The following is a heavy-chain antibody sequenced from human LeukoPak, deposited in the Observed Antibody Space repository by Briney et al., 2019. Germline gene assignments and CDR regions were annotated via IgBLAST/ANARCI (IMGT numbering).Heavy chain of an antibody. CDR1: GFTFSSYA. D-gene: IGHD6-13*01. CDR3: AKDRSSTWYGAFDI. J-gene: IGHJ3*02. Sequence: GGSLRLSFAAPGFTFSSYAMSWVRQAPGKGLEWSSAISGSGGSTYYADSVKGRFTISRDNSKNTLYLQMNSLRAEDTAVYCCAKDRSSTWYGAFDIWGQGTMVIVSS. CDR2: ISGSGGST. V-gene: IGHV3-23*01.